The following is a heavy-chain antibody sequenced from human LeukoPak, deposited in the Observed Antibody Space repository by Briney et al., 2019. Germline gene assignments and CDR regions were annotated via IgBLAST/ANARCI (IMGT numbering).Heavy chain of an antibody. CDR2: INPNSGGT. CDR3: AREAVGTLDRFVH. Sequence: ASVKVSCKASGYTFTGYYMHWVRQAPGQGLEWMGWINPNSGGTNYAQKFQGRVTMTSDTSISTAYMELSRLRSDDTAVYYCAREAVGTLDRFVHWGQGTLVTVSS. J-gene: IGHJ4*02. D-gene: IGHD1-14*01. V-gene: IGHV1-2*02. CDR1: GYTFTGYY.